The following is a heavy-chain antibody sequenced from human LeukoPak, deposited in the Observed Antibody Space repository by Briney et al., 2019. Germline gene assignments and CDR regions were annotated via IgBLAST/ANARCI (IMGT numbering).Heavy chain of an antibody. CDR2: ISYDGSNK. CDR3: ARDQGVVVVAMAFDI. D-gene: IGHD2-15*01. CDR1: GFTFSSYA. J-gene: IGHJ3*02. Sequence: GGSLRLSCAASGFTFSSYAMHWVRQAPGKGLEWVAVISYDGSNKYYADSVKGRFTISRDNSKNTLYVQMNSLRAEDTAVYYCARDQGVVVVAMAFDIWGQGTMVTVSS. V-gene: IGHV3-30-3*01.